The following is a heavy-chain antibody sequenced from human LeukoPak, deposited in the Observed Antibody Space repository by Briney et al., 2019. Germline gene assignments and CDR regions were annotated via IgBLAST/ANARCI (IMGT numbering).Heavy chain of an antibody. Sequence: SQTLSLTCAISGDSVSSNSAVWDWIRQSPSRGLEWLGRTYYRTKWHYEDADSVKSQITINSDTSKHQFSLQLNSVTAADAAVYYCARFKRAGGWSYFDYWGQGTLVTVSS. CDR3: ARFKRAGGWSYFDY. J-gene: IGHJ4*02. D-gene: IGHD6-19*01. CDR1: GDSVSSNSAV. CDR2: TYYRTKWHY. V-gene: IGHV6-1*01.